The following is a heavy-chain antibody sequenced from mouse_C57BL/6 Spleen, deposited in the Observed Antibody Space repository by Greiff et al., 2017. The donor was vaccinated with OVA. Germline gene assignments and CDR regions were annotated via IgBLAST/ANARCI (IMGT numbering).Heavy chain of an antibody. V-gene: IGHV5-6*01. CDR2: ISSGGSYT. J-gene: IGHJ2*01. D-gene: IGHD2-12*01. Sequence: EVKLVESGGDLVKPGGSLKLSCAASGFTFSSYGMSWVRQTPDKRLEWVATISSGGSYTYYPDSVKGRFTISRDNAKNTLYLQMSSLKSEDTAMYYCARLDDGGNFDYWGQGTTLTVSS. CDR3: ARLDDGGNFDY. CDR1: GFTFSSYG.